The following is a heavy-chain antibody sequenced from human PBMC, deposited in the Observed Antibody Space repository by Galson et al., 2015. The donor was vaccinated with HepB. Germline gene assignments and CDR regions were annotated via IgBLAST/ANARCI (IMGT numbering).Heavy chain of an antibody. Sequence: QSGAEVKKPGQSLKISCQTSGYNFPNYWNGWVRQVPGKGLEWMGIIHPGESDTNFSPSFQDQVTISADKSINTAYLQWSSLKVSDTAMYFCARLGGIEGATPENFDSWGQGTLVTVSS. CDR2: IHPGESDT. V-gene: IGHV5-51*01. J-gene: IGHJ4*02. CDR1: GYNFPNYW. CDR3: ARLGGIEGATPENFDS. D-gene: IGHD1-26*01.